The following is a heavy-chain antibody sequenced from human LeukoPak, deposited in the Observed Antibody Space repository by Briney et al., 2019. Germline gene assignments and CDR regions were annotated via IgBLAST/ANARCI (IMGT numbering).Heavy chain of an antibody. J-gene: IGHJ6*03. Sequence: SQTLSLTCTVSGASISSGGFYWSWIRQYPGKGLEWIVCVYDSGSTFYNPSLQSRVSISRDTSKNQFSLRVISVTTADTAVYFCTRNTGIAAVGNPSYYFYYYMDVWGKGTTVTVSS. CDR3: TRNTGIAAVGNPSYYFYYYMDV. V-gene: IGHV4-31*03. D-gene: IGHD6-13*01. CDR2: VYDSGST. CDR1: GASISSGGFY.